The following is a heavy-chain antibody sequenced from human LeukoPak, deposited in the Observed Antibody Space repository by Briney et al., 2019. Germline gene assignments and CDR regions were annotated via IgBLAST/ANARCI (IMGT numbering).Heavy chain of an antibody. V-gene: IGHV1-69*13. CDR2: IIPIFGTA. Sequence: ASVKVSCKASGGTFSSYAISWVRQAPGQGLEWMGGIIPIFGTANYAQKFQGRVTITADESTSTAYMELSSLRSEDTAVYYCASTSSDYGDQALDYWGQGTLVTVPS. CDR3: ASTSSDYGDQALDY. J-gene: IGHJ4*02. CDR1: GGTFSSYA. D-gene: IGHD4-17*01.